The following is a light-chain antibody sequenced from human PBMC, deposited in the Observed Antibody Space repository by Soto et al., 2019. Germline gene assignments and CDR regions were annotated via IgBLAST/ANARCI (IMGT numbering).Light chain of an antibody. CDR2: GAS. V-gene: IGKV3-15*01. CDR3: QQHHDWPPIT. CDR1: QTVSDD. Sequence: EIVMTQSPATLFVSPGERATLSCRASQTVSDDLAWYQQKPGQAPRLRIYGASTRATDIPARFSGGLSGTEFTLTISSLQSEDSAIYYCQQHHDWPPITFGPGTKVNI. J-gene: IGKJ3*01.